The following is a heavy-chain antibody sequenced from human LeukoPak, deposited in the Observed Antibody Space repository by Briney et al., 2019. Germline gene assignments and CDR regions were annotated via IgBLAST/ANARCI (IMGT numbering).Heavy chain of an antibody. J-gene: IGHJ4*02. CDR2: ISSSSSTI. CDR3: GSRGNILTGLGYYFDY. CDR1: GFIFSSYG. V-gene: IGHV3-48*02. Sequence: GGSLRLSCAASGFIFSSYGMSWVRQAPGKGLEWISCISSSSSTIYYADSVKGRFTISRDNAKNSLYLQMNSLRDEDTAVYYCGSRGNILTGLGYYFDYWGQGTLVTVSS. D-gene: IGHD3-9*01.